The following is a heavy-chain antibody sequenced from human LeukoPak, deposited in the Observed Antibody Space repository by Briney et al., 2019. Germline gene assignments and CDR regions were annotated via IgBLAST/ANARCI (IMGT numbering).Heavy chain of an antibody. CDR3: ARGALYMYYFDY. CDR1: AFTFSSYW. J-gene: IGHJ4*02. Sequence: QAGGSLRLSCAASAFTFSSYWMHWVRQAPGKGLEWVSRIKGDGSSINYADSVEGRFTISRDNAKNTVYLQMNSLRVEDTAVYYCARGALYMYYFDYWGQGTLVTVS. D-gene: IGHD3-10*01. CDR2: IKGDGSSI. V-gene: IGHV3-74*01.